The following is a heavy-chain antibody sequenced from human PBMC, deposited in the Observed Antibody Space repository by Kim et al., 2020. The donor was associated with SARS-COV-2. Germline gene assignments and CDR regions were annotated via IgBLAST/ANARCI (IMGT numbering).Heavy chain of an antibody. D-gene: IGHD2-15*01. Sequence: ASVKVSCKASGYTFTSYGISWVRQAPGQGLEWMGWISAYNGNTNYAQKLQGRVTMTTDTSTSTAYMELRSLRSDDTAVYYCARVAIYKDIVVVVAATQNFDYWGQGTLVTVSS. CDR2: ISAYNGNT. J-gene: IGHJ4*02. V-gene: IGHV1-18*01. CDR1: GYTFTSYG. CDR3: ARVAIYKDIVVVVAATQNFDY.